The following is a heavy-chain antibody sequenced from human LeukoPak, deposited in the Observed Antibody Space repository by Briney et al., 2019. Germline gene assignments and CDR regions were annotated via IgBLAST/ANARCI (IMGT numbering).Heavy chain of an antibody. V-gene: IGHV4-59*08. CDR2: IYYSGST. Sequence: PSETVSLTCTVSGGSISSYDWSWIRQPPGKGLEWIGYIYYSGSTNYNPSLKSRVTISVDTSKNQFSLKLSSVTAADTAVYYCARHSGYSSGWYGHWGQGTLVTVSS. D-gene: IGHD6-19*01. CDR1: GGSISSYD. J-gene: IGHJ5*02. CDR3: ARHSGYSSGWYGH.